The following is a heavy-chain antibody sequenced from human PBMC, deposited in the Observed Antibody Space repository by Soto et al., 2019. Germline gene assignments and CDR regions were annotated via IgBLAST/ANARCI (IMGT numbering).Heavy chain of an antibody. J-gene: IGHJ5*02. CDR3: ARDGGVQARFDP. CDR1: GYTFTSYG. Sequence: QFQLVQSGAEVKKPGASVKVSCKASGYTFTSYGISWVRQAPGQGLEWMGWISAYNWNTNYAQKRQGRVTMTTDTPTSTAYRELRSLRSDDTAVYYCARDGGVQARFDPWGQGTLVPVSS. D-gene: IGHD3-16*01. V-gene: IGHV1-18*01. CDR2: ISAYNWNT.